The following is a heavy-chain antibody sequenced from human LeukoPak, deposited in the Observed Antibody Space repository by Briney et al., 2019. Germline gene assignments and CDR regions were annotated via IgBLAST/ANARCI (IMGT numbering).Heavy chain of an antibody. D-gene: IGHD2-8*01. J-gene: IGHJ4*02. V-gene: IGHV1-8*03. CDR1: GYTFTSYD. Sequence: ASVKVSCKASGYTFTSYDINWVLQATGQGLEWMGWMNPNSGNTGYAQKLQGRVTITRNTSISTAYMELSSLRSEDTAVYYCARGYADFDYWGQGTLVTVSS. CDR2: MNPNSGNT. CDR3: ARGYADFDY.